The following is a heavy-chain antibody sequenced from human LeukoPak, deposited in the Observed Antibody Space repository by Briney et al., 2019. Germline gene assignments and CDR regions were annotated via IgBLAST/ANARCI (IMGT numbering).Heavy chain of an antibody. CDR2: INHSGST. V-gene: IGHV4-34*01. CDR3: ARGMLLGYYFDY. CDR1: GGSLSGYY. D-gene: IGHD2-15*01. J-gene: IGHJ4*02. Sequence: SETLSLTCAVYGGSLSGYYWSWIRQPPGKGLEWIGEINHSGSTNYNPSLKSRVTISVDTSKNQFSLKLSSVTAADTAVYYCARGMLLGYYFDYWGQGTLVTVSS.